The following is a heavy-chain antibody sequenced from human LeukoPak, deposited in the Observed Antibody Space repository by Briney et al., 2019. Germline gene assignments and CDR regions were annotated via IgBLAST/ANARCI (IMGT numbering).Heavy chain of an antibody. D-gene: IGHD3-22*01. J-gene: IGHJ4*02. CDR3: ARSHATYYYDSSGYYYDY. V-gene: IGHV4-39*01. Sequence: PSETLSLTCTVSGGSISSSSYYWGWIRQPPGKGLEWIGSIYYRGSTYYNPSLKSRVTISVDTSKNQFSLKLSSVTAADTAVYYCARSHATYYYDSSGYYYDYWGQGTLVTVSS. CDR1: GGSISSSSYY. CDR2: IYYRGST.